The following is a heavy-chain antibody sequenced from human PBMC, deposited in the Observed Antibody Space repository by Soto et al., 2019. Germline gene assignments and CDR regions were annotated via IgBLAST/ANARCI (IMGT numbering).Heavy chain of an antibody. CDR3: QIYGDPQGIGAFDI. D-gene: IGHD4-17*01. CDR2: ISGSGGST. J-gene: IGHJ3*02. V-gene: IGHV3-23*01. Sequence: EVQLLESGGGLVQPGGSLRLSCAASGFTFSSYAMSWVRQAPGKGLEWVSAISGSGGSTYYADSVKGRFTISRDNSKNTLYLQMDSLRAEDTAVYYCQIYGDPQGIGAFDIWGQGTMVTVSS. CDR1: GFTFSSYA.